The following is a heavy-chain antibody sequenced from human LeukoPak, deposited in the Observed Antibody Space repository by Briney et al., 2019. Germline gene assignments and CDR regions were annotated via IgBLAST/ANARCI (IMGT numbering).Heavy chain of an antibody. Sequence: GGSLRLSCAASGFTLSDYRMNWVRQAPGKGLEWLSSITTISHYIYYAGAVRGRFAISRDNAKNSLYLQMNSLRGEDTAVYYCARSGGPGTYHQLRYNWFDPWGQGTLVTVSS. D-gene: IGHD3-10*01. V-gene: IGHV3-21*01. CDR2: ITTISHYI. CDR3: ARSGGPGTYHQLRYNWFDP. CDR1: GFTLSDYR. J-gene: IGHJ5*02.